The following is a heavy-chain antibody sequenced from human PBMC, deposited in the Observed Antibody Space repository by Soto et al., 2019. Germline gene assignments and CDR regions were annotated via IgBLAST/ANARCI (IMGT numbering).Heavy chain of an antibody. CDR3: AKDAHYGDYGGFDY. CDR1: GFTFSSYG. D-gene: IGHD4-17*01. CDR2: ISYDGSNK. V-gene: IGHV3-30*18. Sequence: QVQLVESGGGVVQPGRSLRLSCAASGFTFSSYGMHWVRQAPGKGLEWVAVISYDGSNKYYADFVKGRFTISRDNSKNTLYLQMNSLRAEDTAVYYCAKDAHYGDYGGFDYWGQGTLVTVSS. J-gene: IGHJ4*02.